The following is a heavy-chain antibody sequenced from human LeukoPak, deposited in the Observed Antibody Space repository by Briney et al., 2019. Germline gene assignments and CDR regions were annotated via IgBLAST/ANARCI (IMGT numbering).Heavy chain of an antibody. CDR2: INSDASRT. CDR3: TANWFDP. J-gene: IGHJ5*02. V-gene: IGHV3-74*01. Sequence: GGSLRLSCAASGFTFSRYWMHWVRHAPGKGLVWVSRINSDASRTNYADSVKGRFTISRDNAKNTLYLHTNSLRAEDTAVYYCTANWFDPWGQGTLVTVSS. CDR1: GFTFSRYW.